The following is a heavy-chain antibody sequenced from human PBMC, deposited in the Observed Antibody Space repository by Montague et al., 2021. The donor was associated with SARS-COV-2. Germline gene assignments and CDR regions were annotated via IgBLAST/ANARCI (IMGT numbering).Heavy chain of an antibody. CDR1: GGSISSSNYY. CDR3: ARERYTSGWFHKFDY. CDR2: IYYSGTT. D-gene: IGHD6-19*01. J-gene: IGHJ4*02. Sequence: SETLSLTCTVSGGSISSSNYYWGWIRQPPGKGLEWIGSIYYSGTTYYNPSLQSRVTISVDTSKNQFSLKLSSVTAADTAVYYCARERYTSGWFHKFDYWGQGTPVTVSS. V-gene: IGHV4-39*02.